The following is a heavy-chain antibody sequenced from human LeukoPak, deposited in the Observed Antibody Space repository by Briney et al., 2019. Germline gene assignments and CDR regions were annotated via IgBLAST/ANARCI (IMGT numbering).Heavy chain of an antibody. CDR2: IGGSSSDT. Sequence: GRSLRLSCAASGFTFSDSYMSWIGTPRGKGREWISYIGGSSSDTWYADSVKSRFTISRDNSRNSLHVQRNSLRAEDSAVYYWVRGAPSAADCGQRTLVTVSS. CDR1: GFTFSDSY. V-gene: IGHV3-11*06. J-gene: IGHJ4*02. CDR3: VRGAPSAAD.